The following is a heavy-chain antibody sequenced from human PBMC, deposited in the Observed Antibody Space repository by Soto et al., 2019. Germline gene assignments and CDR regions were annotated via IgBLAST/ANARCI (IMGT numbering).Heavy chain of an antibody. J-gene: IGHJ1*01. CDR1: GGSFSGYY. CDR3: ARGRGFWSGYYPSGYFQH. Sequence: SETLSLTCAVYGGSFSGYYWSWIRQPPGKGLEWIGEINHSGSTNYNPSLKSRVTISVDTSKNQFSLKLSSVTAADTAVYYCARGRGFWSGYYPSGYFQHWGQGTRVTVAS. D-gene: IGHD3-3*01. V-gene: IGHV4-34*01. CDR2: INHSGST.